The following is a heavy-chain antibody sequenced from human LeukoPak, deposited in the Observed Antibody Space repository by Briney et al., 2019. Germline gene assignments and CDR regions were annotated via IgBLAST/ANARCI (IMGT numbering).Heavy chain of an antibody. V-gene: IGHV3-23*01. CDR1: GFTFSSYA. CDR2: ISGSGGST. J-gene: IGHJ6*02. CDR3: AKARAMASYYYYYGMDV. Sequence: GGSLRLSCAASGFTFSSYAMSWVRQAPGKGLEWVSAISGSGGSTYYADSVKGRFTISRDNSKNTLYLQMNSLRAEDTAVYYCAKARAMASYYYYYGMDVWGQGTTVTVSS. D-gene: IGHD5-18*01.